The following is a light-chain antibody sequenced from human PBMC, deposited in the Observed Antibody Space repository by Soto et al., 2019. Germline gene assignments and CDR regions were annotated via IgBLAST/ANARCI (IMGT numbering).Light chain of an antibody. CDR1: QDIRNY. J-gene: IGKJ4*01. CDR2: LAS. V-gene: IGKV1-33*01. CDR3: QQFDDLPRT. Sequence: DIQMTQSPSSLFASVGDRVTITCQATQDIRNYLNWYQQKPGKAPKVLISLASTLETGVPSRFSGGGSGTDFTFTISSLQPEDIATYYCQQFDDLPRTFGGGTKVDIK.